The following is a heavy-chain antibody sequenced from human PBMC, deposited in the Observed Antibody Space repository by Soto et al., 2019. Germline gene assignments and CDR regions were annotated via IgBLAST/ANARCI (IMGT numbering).Heavy chain of an antibody. D-gene: IGHD2-2*01. V-gene: IGHV3-23*01. J-gene: IGHJ6*02. CDR3: ARYCITTSCLIYFGMDV. Sequence: GGSLRLSCAASGFTFSSYVMSWVRQAPGKGLEWVSVITGSGGTTYYADSVKGRFTISRGNSKNTLYLQLNSLRAEDTAVYYCARYCITTSCLIYFGMDVWGQGTTVTVSS. CDR1: GFTFSSYV. CDR2: ITGSGGTT.